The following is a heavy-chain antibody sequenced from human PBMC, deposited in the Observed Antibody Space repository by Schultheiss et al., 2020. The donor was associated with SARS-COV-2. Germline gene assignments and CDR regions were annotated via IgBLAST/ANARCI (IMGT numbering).Heavy chain of an antibody. D-gene: IGHD3-9*01. V-gene: IGHV3-30*04. CDR2: ISYVGSHK. J-gene: IGHJ6*03. Sequence: GGSLRLSCAASGFTFSSYAMHWVRQAPGKGLEWVAVISYVGSHKHYAESVRGRFTISRDNSKNTVYLQMDSLRPEDTALYYCARDFSGYDILTAMDIWGKGTTVTVSS. CDR1: GFTFSSYA. CDR3: ARDFSGYDILTAMDI.